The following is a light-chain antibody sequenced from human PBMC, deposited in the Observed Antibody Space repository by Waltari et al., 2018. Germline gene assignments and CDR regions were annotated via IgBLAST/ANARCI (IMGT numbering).Light chain of an antibody. J-gene: IGLJ2*01. V-gene: IGLV3-27*01. CDR3: YSAADNNRLV. Sequence: SYELTQPSSVSVSPGQTARITCSGHVVAKKYARWFQQKPGQAPVLVIYKDTGLPSGIPERVSGSTSGTTVTLTSSGAQVEDEADYYCYSAADNNRLVFGGGTKLTVL. CDR2: KDT. CDR1: VVAKKY.